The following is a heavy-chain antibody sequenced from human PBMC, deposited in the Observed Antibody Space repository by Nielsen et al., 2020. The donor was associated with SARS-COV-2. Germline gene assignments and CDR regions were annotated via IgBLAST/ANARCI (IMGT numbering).Heavy chain of an antibody. CDR3: ATGLGDFWSGYPIDY. V-gene: IGHV3-23*01. CDR2: ISASAGT. CDR1: GFTFSSYA. J-gene: IGHJ4*02. D-gene: IGHD3-3*01. Sequence: GESLKISCAASGFTFSSYAMSWVRQAPGKGLEWVSSISASAGTFYADSVKGRFTISRDNAKNSLYLQMNSLRAEDTALYHCATGLGDFWSGYPIDYWGQGTLVTVSS.